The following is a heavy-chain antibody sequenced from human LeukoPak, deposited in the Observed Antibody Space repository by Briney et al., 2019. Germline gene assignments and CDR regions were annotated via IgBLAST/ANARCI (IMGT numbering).Heavy chain of an antibody. CDR1: GFTFSSYA. V-gene: IGHV3-23*01. J-gene: IGHJ4*02. CDR3: AKQLGYCSVGSCYFPY. CDR2: ISGSGGST. Sequence: GGSLRLSCAASGFTFSSYAMSWVRQAPGKGLEWVSAISGSGGSTYYADSVKGRFTISRDNSKSTLCLQMNSLRAEDTAVYYCAKQLGYCSVGSCYFPYWGQGTLVTVSS. D-gene: IGHD2-15*01.